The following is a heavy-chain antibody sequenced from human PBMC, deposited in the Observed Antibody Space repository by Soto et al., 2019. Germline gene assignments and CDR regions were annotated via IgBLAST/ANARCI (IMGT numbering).Heavy chain of an antibody. J-gene: IGHJ5*02. CDR1: GGSITSPNYY. CDR2: ISYTGNT. D-gene: IGHD3-3*01. CDR3: AVFLGFFLKNSRSSRWTAP. Sequence: SETLSLTCAVSGGSITSPNYYWGWVRQPSGKGPEWIGTISYTGNTFYSLSLRSRVTISLDTSKNQFSLKVNSVAAADSAVYYCAVFLGFFLKNSRSSRWTAPWGPEPLRTVS. V-gene: IGHV4-39*01.